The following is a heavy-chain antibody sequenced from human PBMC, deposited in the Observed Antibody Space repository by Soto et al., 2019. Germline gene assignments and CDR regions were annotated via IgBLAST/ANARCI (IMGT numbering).Heavy chain of an antibody. CDR3: GRGGSGYHTGRGFAGAMDV. D-gene: IGHD3-3*01. CDR1: GYIFNGYG. Sequence: QIQLVQSGGEVKKPGASVNLSCKASGYIFNGYGISWVRQAPGQGLEWMGWISPYNGHTEYSQSRKGRLTVTTDTSTPKFYREMRSRRSADTAVYYWGRGGSGYHTGRGFAGAMDVWGQGTTVTVSS. CDR2: ISPYNGHT. V-gene: IGHV1-18*04. J-gene: IGHJ6*02.